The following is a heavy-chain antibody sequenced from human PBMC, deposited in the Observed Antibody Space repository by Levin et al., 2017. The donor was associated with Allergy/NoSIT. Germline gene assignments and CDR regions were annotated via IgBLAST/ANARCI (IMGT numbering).Heavy chain of an antibody. V-gene: IGHV1-69*13. D-gene: IGHD5-24*01. CDR1: GGTFSSYA. Sequence: VASVKVSCKASGGTFSSYAISWVRQAPGQGLEWMGGIIPIFGTANYAQKFQGRVTITADESTSTAYMELSSLRSEDTAVYYCASKGMGWLQLKKGGTGAFDIWGQGTMVTVSS. CDR3: ASKGMGWLQLKKGGTGAFDI. CDR2: IIPIFGTA. J-gene: IGHJ3*02.